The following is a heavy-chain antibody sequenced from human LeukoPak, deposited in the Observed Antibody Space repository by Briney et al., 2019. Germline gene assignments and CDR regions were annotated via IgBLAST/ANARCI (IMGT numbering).Heavy chain of an antibody. D-gene: IGHD3-10*01. CDR2: ISAYNCNT. CDR1: GYTFTNYG. V-gene: IGHV1-18*01. J-gene: IGHJ4*02. Sequence: ASVKVSCKASGYTFTNYGISWVRQAPGQGLGWRGWISAYNCNTNYAQKLQVRVTMTTETSTSTTYMELRSLRSDATAVYYCARSTENYGSGTFDYWGQGTLVTVSS. CDR3: ARSTENYGSGTFDY.